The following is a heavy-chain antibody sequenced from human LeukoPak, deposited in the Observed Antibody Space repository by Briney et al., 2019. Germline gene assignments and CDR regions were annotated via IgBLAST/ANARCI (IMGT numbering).Heavy chain of an antibody. D-gene: IGHD3-22*01. CDR1: GFTFRSFG. Sequence: GGSLRLSCATSGFTFRSFGMHWVRQAPGKGLEWVAFIRYDGSNKYYVDSVKGRFTISRDNSKNTLYLQMNSLRAEDTAVYYCAKVPNLNYFDTSGYFNEYNWFDPWGQGTLVTVSS. J-gene: IGHJ5*02. V-gene: IGHV3-30*02. CDR3: AKVPNLNYFDTSGYFNEYNWFDP. CDR2: IRYDGSNK.